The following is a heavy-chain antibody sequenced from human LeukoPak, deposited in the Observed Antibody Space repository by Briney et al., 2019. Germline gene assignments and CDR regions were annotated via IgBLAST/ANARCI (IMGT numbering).Heavy chain of an antibody. V-gene: IGHV4-31*03. J-gene: IGHJ5*02. CDR3: ARVFGGGRGGWFDP. Sequence: PSETLSLTCTVSGGSISSGGYYWSWIRQHPGKGLEWIGYIYYSGSTYHNPSLESRVTISVDTSKNQFSLKLSSVTAADTAVYYCARVFGGGRGGWFDPWGQGTLVAVSS. CDR2: IYYSGST. D-gene: IGHD3-16*01. CDR1: GGSISSGGYY.